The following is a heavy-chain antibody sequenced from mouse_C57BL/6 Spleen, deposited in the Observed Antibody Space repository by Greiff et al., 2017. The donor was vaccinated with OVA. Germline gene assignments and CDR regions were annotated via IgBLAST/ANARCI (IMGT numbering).Heavy chain of an antibody. CDR3: ARGGSGYPYYFDY. Sequence: QVQLKQSGAELVRPGTSVKVSCKASGYAFTNYLIEWVKQRPGQGLEWIGVINPGSGGTNYNEKFKGKATLTADKSSSTAYMQLSSLTSEDSAVYFCARGGSGYPYYFDYWGQGTTLTVSS. D-gene: IGHD3-2*02. J-gene: IGHJ2*01. V-gene: IGHV1-54*01. CDR1: GYAFTNYL. CDR2: INPGSGGT.